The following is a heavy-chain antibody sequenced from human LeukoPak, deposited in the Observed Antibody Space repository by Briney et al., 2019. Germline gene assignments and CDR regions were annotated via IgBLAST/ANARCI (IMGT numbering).Heavy chain of an antibody. CDR3: ARANALYCSSTSCLFDY. Sequence: ASVKVSCKASGYTFTDYYIHWVRQAPGQGLEWMAWINPNSGGTYYAQNFHDRITLTRDTSISAAYMELSRLRSDDTAIYYCARANALYCSSTSCLFDYWGQGTLVTVSS. D-gene: IGHD2-2*01. CDR2: INPNSGGT. V-gene: IGHV1-2*02. J-gene: IGHJ4*02. CDR1: GYTFTDYY.